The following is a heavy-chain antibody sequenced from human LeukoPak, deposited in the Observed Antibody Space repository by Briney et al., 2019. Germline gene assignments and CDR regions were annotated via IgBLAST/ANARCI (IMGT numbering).Heavy chain of an antibody. D-gene: IGHD3-16*01. CDR3: SRDGGRTDQSAFDI. CDR2: VRRASNRYTT. J-gene: IGHJ3*02. Sequence: GGSLRLSCEASGFTFSDYIFDWVRQAPGKGLEWVGRVRRASNRYTTEYAASVKGRFIISRDDSKNSLYLHMNSLKTEDSAVYNCSRDGGRTDQSAFDIWGQGTMVTVSS. V-gene: IGHV3-72*01. CDR1: GFTFSDYI.